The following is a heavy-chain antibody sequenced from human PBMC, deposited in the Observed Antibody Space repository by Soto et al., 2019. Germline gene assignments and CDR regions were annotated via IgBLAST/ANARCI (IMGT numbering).Heavy chain of an antibody. V-gene: IGHV3-33*01. CDR1: GFTFGDSG. CDR2: IWFDGSTQ. Sequence: QVQLVESGGGVVQPGRSLRLSCAASGFTFGDSGMHWVRQAPGKGLEWVAVIWFDGSTQYYAESVKGRFTISRDNSQNPVYLQMNSLRVEDTAVYFCARDRVVRGSGPTYFDFWGRGTLVTVSS. J-gene: IGHJ4*01. D-gene: IGHD1-7*01. CDR3: ARDRVVRGSGPTYFDF.